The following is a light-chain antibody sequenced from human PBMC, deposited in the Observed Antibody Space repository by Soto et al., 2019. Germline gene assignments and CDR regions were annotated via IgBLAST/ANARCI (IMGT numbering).Light chain of an antibody. V-gene: IGLV2-14*01. J-gene: IGLJ2*01. CDR3: SSYTSSSTLVV. Sequence: QSVLTQPASVSGSPGQSITISCTGTSSDVGGYNYVSWYQQHPGKAPKLMIYDVSNRTSGVSNRFSGSKSGNTAALTISGLRAEDAADYYCSSYTSSSTLVVFGGGTKLTVL. CDR1: SSDVGGYNY. CDR2: DVS.